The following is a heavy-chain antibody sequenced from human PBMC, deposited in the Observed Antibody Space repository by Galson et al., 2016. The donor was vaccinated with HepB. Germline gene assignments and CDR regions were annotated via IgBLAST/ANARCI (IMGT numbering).Heavy chain of an antibody. CDR3: ARSQSHISGIAEYYFNF. D-gene: IGHD1-20*01. Sequence: SLRLSCAASGFTFSSHAMTWVRQAPGKGLEWVSSISGGGGSSYYAHSVQGRFTISRDKSKDTLYLQMNSLRPEDTALYLCARSQSHISGIAEYYFNFWGQGTVVTVSS. CDR2: ISGGGGSS. J-gene: IGHJ4*02. CDR1: GFTFSSHA. V-gene: IGHV3-23*01.